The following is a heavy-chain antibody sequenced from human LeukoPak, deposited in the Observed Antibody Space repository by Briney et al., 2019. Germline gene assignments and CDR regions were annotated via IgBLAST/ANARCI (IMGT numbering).Heavy chain of an antibody. Sequence: SETLSLTCAVYGGSFSGYYWSWIRQPPGKGLEWIGEINHSGSTNYNPSLKSRVTISVDTSKNQFSLKLSSVTAADTAVYYCARQPYYDSTSSEFDYWGQGTLVTVSS. J-gene: IGHJ4*02. D-gene: IGHD3-22*01. CDR2: INHSGST. V-gene: IGHV4-34*01. CDR3: ARQPYYDSTSSEFDY. CDR1: GGSFSGYY.